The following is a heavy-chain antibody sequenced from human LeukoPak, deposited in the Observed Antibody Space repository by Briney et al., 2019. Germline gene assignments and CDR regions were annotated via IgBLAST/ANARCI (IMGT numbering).Heavy chain of an antibody. CDR1: GFTFSSYA. V-gene: IGHV3-23*01. D-gene: IGHD1-7*01. CDR3: AKDRITGTTWYLYYFDY. Sequence: PGGSLRLSCAASGFTFSSYAMSWVRQAPGKGLEWVSAISGSGGSTYYADSVKGRFTISRDNSKNTLYLQMNSLRAEDTAVYYCAKDRITGTTWYLYYFDYWGQGTLVTVSS. J-gene: IGHJ4*02. CDR2: ISGSGGST.